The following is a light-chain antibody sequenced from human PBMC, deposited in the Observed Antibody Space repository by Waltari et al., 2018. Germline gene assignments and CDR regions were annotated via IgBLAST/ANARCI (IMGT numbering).Light chain of an antibody. CDR3: HSSDMTGTWV. V-gene: IGLV3-25*03. J-gene: IGLJ3*02. CDR2: KDT. CDR1: ALTRQY. Sequence: SSQLTQPSSVSLSPGQTARITCSGAALTRQYVYWYQLKPGLTPVMVIYKDTRRPSGIAGRFSASTSGTTVTVTISGVQAEDEADYYCHSSDMTGTWVFGGGTRLTVL.